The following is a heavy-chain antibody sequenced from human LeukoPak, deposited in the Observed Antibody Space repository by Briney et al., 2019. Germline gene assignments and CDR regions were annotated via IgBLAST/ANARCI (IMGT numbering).Heavy chain of an antibody. V-gene: IGHV1-58*02. J-gene: IGHJ1*01. Sequence: ASVKVSCKASGFTFTSSAMQWVRQARGQRLEWIGWIVVGSGNTNYAQKFQERVTITRDMSTSTAYMELSSLRSEDTAVYYCATAFGLIAAAGTVTEYFQHWGQGTLVTVSS. D-gene: IGHD6-13*01. CDR1: GFTFTSSA. CDR2: IVVGSGNT. CDR3: ATAFGLIAAAGTVTEYFQH.